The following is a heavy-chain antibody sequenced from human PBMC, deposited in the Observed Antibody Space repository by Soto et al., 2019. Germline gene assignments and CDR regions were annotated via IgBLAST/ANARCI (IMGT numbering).Heavy chain of an antibody. CDR2: ISAYNGNT. D-gene: IGHD2-2*03. CDR3: ARDRLSGYCSSTSCYFFDI. J-gene: IGHJ3*02. CDR1: GYTFTSYG. V-gene: IGHV1-18*01. Sequence: QVQLVQSGAEVKKPGASVKVSCKASGYTFTSYGISWVRQAPGQGLEWMGWISAYNGNTNYAQKLQGRVTMTTDTSTSTAYMELRSLRSDDTAVYYCARDRLSGYCSSTSCYFFDIWGQGTMVTVSS.